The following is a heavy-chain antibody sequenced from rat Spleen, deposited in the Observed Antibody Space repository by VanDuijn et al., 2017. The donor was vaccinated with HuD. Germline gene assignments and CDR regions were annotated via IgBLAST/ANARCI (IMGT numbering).Heavy chain of an antibody. V-gene: IGHV5-27*01. CDR2: IGPSGDST. CDR3: TGGGIPWYFDL. J-gene: IGHJ1*01. CDR1: GFTFSNFD. Sequence: EVQLVESGGGLVQPGRSLKLSCAASGFTFSNFDMAWVRQAPTKGLEWVASIGPSGDSTYYRDSVKGRFTISRDNAKSTLYLQMNRLRSEDSATYYCTGGGIPWYFDLWGPGTMVTVSS. D-gene: IGHD2-2*01.